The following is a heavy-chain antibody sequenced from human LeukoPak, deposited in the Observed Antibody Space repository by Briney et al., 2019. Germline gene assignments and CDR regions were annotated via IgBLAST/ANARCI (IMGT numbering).Heavy chain of an antibody. D-gene: IGHD4-11*01. Sequence: GGSLRLSCAASGFTLSGYSMNWVRQASGKGLEWVSSISSSSTYKYYADSVKGRFTISRDNAKNSVYLQMNSLRAEDTAVYYCARDKWLTTTHYFDYWGQGTLVTVSS. V-gene: IGHV3-21*01. CDR2: ISSSSTYK. CDR1: GFTLSGYS. J-gene: IGHJ4*02. CDR3: ARDKWLTTTHYFDY.